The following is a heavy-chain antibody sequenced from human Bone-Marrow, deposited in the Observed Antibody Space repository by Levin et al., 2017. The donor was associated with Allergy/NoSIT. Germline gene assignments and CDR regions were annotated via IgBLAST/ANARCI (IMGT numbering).Heavy chain of an antibody. D-gene: IGHD2-8*01. CDR1: GFTFSSYW. CDR3: ARDLYPHITHFDY. Sequence: GESLKISCAASGFTFSSYWMSWVRQAPGKGLEWVANIKQDGSEKYYVDSVKGRFTISRDNAKNSLYLQMNSLRAEDTAVYYCARDLYPHITHFDYWGQGTLVTVSS. J-gene: IGHJ4*02. V-gene: IGHV3-7*01. CDR2: IKQDGSEK.